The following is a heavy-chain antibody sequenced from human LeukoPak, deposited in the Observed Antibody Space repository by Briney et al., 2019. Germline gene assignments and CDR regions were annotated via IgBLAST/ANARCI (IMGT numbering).Heavy chain of an antibody. CDR1: GGSISSSSYY. CDR3: AKINGLRTPGIAAAASYFQH. J-gene: IGHJ1*01. D-gene: IGHD6-13*01. Sequence: SETLSLTCTVSGGSISSSSYYWGWIRQPPGKGLEWIGSIYYSGSTYYNPSLKSRVTISVDTSKNQFSLKLSSVTAADTAVYYCAKINGLRTPGIAAAASYFQHWGQGTLVTVSS. CDR2: IYYSGST. V-gene: IGHV4-39*07.